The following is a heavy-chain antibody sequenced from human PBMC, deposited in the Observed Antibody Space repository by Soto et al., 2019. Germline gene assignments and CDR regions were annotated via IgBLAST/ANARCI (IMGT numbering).Heavy chain of an antibody. V-gene: IGHV3-7*05. D-gene: IGHD2-2*01. CDR3: ARGTSSTSCYGWQCLGFDP. CDR1: GFTFSSYW. Sequence: EVQLVESGGGLVQPGGSLRLSCAASGFTFSSYWMSWVRQAPGKGLEWVANIKQDGSEKYYVDSVKGRFTISRDNAENSLYLQMNSLRADDTAVYYCARGTSSTSCYGWQCLGFDPWGQGTLVTVSS. CDR2: IKQDGSEK. J-gene: IGHJ5*02.